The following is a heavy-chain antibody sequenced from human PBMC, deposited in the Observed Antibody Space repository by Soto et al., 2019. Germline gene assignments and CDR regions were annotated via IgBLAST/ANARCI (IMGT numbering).Heavy chain of an antibody. J-gene: IGHJ4*02. D-gene: IGHD4-4*01. CDR2: IRPDGRET. V-gene: IGHV3-7*03. Sequence: EVQLVQSGGGLVQPGGSLRLSCVGSGFTFTAFYMNWVRQAPGKGLAWVANIRPDGRETTYVESVKGRFTTSRDNANNSLFLQMNSLRAADTAVYYCAGWGGQDYKYWCQGILVTVSS. CDR1: GFTFTAFY. CDR3: AGWGGQDYKY.